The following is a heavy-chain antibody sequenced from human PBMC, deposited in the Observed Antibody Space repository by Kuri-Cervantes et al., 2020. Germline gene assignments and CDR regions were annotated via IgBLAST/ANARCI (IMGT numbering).Heavy chain of an antibody. CDR3: ARSIRWAFDI. Sequence: SQTLSLTCAISGDSVSSNSAAWNWIRQAPSRGLEWLGRTYYRSKWYNDYAVSVKSRITINPDTSKNQFSLKLSSVTAADTAVYYCARSIRWAFDIWGQGTMVTVSS. J-gene: IGHJ3*02. CDR1: GDSVSSNSAA. V-gene: IGHV6-1*01. CDR2: TYYRSKWYN. D-gene: IGHD5-24*01.